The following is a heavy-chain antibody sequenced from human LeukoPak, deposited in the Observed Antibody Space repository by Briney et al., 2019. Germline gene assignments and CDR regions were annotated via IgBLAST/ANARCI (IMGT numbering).Heavy chain of an antibody. CDR3: ARDAVRLKAGAPANWFDP. Sequence: ASVKVSCKASGYTFTGYYIHWVRQAPGQGLEWMGIINPSGGSTSYAQKFQGRVTMTRDMSTSTVYMELSSLRSEDTAVYYCARDAVRLKAGAPANWFDPWGQGTLVTVSS. CDR1: GYTFTGYY. V-gene: IGHV1-46*01. D-gene: IGHD3-10*02. J-gene: IGHJ5*02. CDR2: INPSGGST.